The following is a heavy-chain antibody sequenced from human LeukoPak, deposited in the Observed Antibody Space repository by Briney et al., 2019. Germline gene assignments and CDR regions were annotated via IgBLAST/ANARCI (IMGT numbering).Heavy chain of an antibody. CDR3: ARDLSGINWFDP. V-gene: IGHV1-46*01. CDR2: INPSGGST. D-gene: IGHD3-3*01. CDR1: GYTFTSYY. J-gene: IGHJ5*02. Sequence: ASVKVSCKASGYTFTSYYMHWVRQAPGQGLEWMGIINPSGGSTSYAQKFQGRVTMTGDTSTSTVYMELSSLRSEDTAVYYCARDLSGINWFDPWGQGTLVTVSS.